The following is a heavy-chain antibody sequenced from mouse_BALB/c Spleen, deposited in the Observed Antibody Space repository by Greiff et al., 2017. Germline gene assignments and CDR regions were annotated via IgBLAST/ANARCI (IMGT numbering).Heavy chain of an antibody. Sequence: QVQLQQPGAELVKPGTSVKLSCKASGYNFTSYWINWVKLRPGQGLEWIGDIYPGSGSTNYNEKFKSKATLTVDTSSSTAYMQLSSLASEDSALYYCARPFTTVVARDYWGQGTTLTVSS. CDR1: GYNFTSYW. D-gene: IGHD1-1*01. CDR3: ARPFTTVVARDY. V-gene: IGHV1-55*01. CDR2: IYPGSGST. J-gene: IGHJ2*01.